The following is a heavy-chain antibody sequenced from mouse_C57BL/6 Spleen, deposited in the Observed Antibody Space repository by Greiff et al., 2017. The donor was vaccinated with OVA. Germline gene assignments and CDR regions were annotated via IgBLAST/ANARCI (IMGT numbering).Heavy chain of an antibody. J-gene: IGHJ3*01. V-gene: IGHV1-82*01. CDR2: IYPGDGDT. CDR3: ARGPWFAY. CDR1: GYAFSSSW. Sequence: VQLQQSGPELVKPGASVKISCKASGYAFSSSWMNWVKQRPGKGLEWIGRIYPGDGDTNYNGKFKGKATLTADKSSSTAYMQLRSLTAEDSAVYFCARGPWFAYWGQGTLVTVSA.